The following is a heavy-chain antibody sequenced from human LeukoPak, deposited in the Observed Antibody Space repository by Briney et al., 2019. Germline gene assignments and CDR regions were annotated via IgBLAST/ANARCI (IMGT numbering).Heavy chain of an antibody. CDR1: GGSFSGYY. Sequence: SETLSLTCAVYGGSFSGYYWSWIRQPPGKGLEWIGEINHSGSTNYNPSLKSRVTMSVDTSKNQFSLKLSSVTAADTAVYYCARAERYYYGSGSLDYWGQGTLVTVSS. D-gene: IGHD3-10*01. V-gene: IGHV4-34*01. J-gene: IGHJ4*02. CDR3: ARAERYYYGSGSLDY. CDR2: INHSGST.